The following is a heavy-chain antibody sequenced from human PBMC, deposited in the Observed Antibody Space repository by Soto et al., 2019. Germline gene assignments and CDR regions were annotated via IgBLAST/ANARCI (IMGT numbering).Heavy chain of an antibody. CDR2: ISSDSGST. CDR3: AKDRWWVGPDTVRNVADAFDI. J-gene: IGHJ3*02. CDR1: GFTFSSYA. Sequence: EVQLLESGGGLEQPGGSLRLSCGASGFTFSSYAMSWVRQAPGKGLEWVSGISSDSGSTYYADSVKGRFTISRGNSRNTLYLQMNSLRAEDTAVYYCAKDRWWVGPDTVRNVADAFDIWGQGTMVTVSS. V-gene: IGHV3-23*01. D-gene: IGHD4-17*01.